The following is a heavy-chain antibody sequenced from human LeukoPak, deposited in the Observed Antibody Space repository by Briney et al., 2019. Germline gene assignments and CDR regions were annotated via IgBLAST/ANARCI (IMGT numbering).Heavy chain of an antibody. CDR3: ARAHTYCSSTSCPMYNWFDP. CDR2: INAGNGNT. J-gene: IGHJ5*02. Sequence: GASVKVSCKASGGTFSSYAISWVRQAPGQRLEWMGWINAGNGNTKYSQKFQGRVTITRDTSASTAYMELSSLRSEDTAVYYCARAHTYCSSTSCPMYNWFDPWGQGTLVTVSS. D-gene: IGHD2-2*01. V-gene: IGHV1-3*01. CDR1: GGTFSSYA.